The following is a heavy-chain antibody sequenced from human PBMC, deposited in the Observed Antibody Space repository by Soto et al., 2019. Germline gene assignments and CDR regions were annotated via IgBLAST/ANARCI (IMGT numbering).Heavy chain of an antibody. Sequence: SETLSLTCTVSGGSISSGGYYWSWIRQHPGKGLEWIGYIYYSGSTYYNPSLKSRVTISVDTSKNQFSLKLSSVTAADTAVYYCARATSGYFRYWGQGTLVTVSS. CDR2: IYYSGST. CDR1: GGSISSGGYY. D-gene: IGHD3-22*01. CDR3: ARATSGYFRY. V-gene: IGHV4-31*03. J-gene: IGHJ4*02.